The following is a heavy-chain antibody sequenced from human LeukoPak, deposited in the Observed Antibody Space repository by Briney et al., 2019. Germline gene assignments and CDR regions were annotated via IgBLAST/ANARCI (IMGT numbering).Heavy chain of an antibody. CDR2: FDPEDGET. Sequence: ASVKVSCKVSGYTLTELSMHWVRQAPGKGLEWMGGFDPEDGETIYAQKFQGRVTMTEDTSTDTAYMELRSLRSDDTAVYYCARDMGEIMITPFDYWGQGTLVTVSS. CDR3: ARDMGEIMITPFDY. V-gene: IGHV1-24*01. J-gene: IGHJ4*02. D-gene: IGHD3-16*01. CDR1: GYTLTELS.